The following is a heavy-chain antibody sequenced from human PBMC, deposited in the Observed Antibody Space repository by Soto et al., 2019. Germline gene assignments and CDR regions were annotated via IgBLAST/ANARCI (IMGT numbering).Heavy chain of an antibody. CDR1: GFTFSSYA. Sequence: PGGSLRLSCAASGFTFSSYAMSWVRQAPGKGLEWVSAISGSGGSTYYADSVKGRFTISRDNSKNTLYLQMNSLRAEDTAVYYCAKSGRSYDGAFYFDYWGQGTLVTVSS. D-gene: IGHD2-8*01. J-gene: IGHJ4*02. CDR3: AKSGRSYDGAFYFDY. V-gene: IGHV3-23*01. CDR2: ISGSGGST.